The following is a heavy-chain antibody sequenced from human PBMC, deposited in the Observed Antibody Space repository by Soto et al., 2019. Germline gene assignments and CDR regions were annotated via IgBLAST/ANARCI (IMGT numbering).Heavy chain of an antibody. CDR1: GGSFSGYY. CDR3: ARFTIVVVVAATDNWFDP. CDR2: INHSGST. V-gene: IGHV4-34*01. Sequence: QVQLQQWGAGLLKPSETLSLTCAVYGGSFSGYYGSWIRQPPGKGLEWIGEINHSGSTNYNPSLKSRVTISVDTSKNQFSLKLSSVTAADTAVYYCARFTIVVVVAATDNWFDPWGQGTLVTVSS. D-gene: IGHD2-15*01. J-gene: IGHJ5*02.